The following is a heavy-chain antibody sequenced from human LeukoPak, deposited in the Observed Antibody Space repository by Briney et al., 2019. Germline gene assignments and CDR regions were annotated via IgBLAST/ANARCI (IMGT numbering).Heavy chain of an antibody. V-gene: IGHV3-21*01. D-gene: IGHD6-19*01. J-gene: IGHJ4*02. CDR3: ARLRLGGSGPHGPFDY. CDR2: ISSSSSYI. CDR1: GFTFSSYS. Sequence: PGGSLRLSCAASGFTFSSYSMNWVRQAPGKGLEWVSSISSSSSYIYYADSVKGRFTISRDNAKNSLYLQMNSLRAEDTAVYYCARLRLGGSGPHGPFDYWGQGTLVTVSS.